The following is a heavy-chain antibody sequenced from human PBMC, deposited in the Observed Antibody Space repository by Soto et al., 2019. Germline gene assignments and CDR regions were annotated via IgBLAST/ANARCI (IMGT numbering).Heavy chain of an antibody. CDR1: GASVRSYH. CDR3: AKDRSTMRWFDP. D-gene: IGHD1-1*01. Sequence: SETLSLTCAVSGASVRSYHWSWIRQAAGKGLEWIGRVQMSGTTNYNPSLKTRVTMSLDTSKNEVSLRMTSVTAADTAVYCCAKDRSTMRWFDPWGQGIPVTVSS. CDR2: VQMSGTT. J-gene: IGHJ5*02. V-gene: IGHV4-4*07.